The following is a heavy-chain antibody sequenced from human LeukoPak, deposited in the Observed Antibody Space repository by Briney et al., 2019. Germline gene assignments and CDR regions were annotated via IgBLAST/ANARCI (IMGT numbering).Heavy chain of an antibody. CDR1: GGSISSYH. J-gene: IGHJ6*03. D-gene: IGHD3-22*01. V-gene: IGHV4-4*07. Sequence: PSETLSLTCTVSGGSISSYHWSWIRQPAGKGLEWIGRIHTSGSTNYNPSLKSRVTMSVDTSKNQFSLKLSSVTAADTAVYYCARSGRASSGYSYYYYYMDVWGKGTTVTISS. CDR2: IHTSGST. CDR3: ARSGRASSGYSYYYYYMDV.